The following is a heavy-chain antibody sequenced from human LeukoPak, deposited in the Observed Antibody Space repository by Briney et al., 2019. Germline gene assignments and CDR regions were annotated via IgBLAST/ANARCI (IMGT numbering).Heavy chain of an antibody. V-gene: IGHV4-59*12. CDR3: ARELRGSSSWYGTNYYYYYYMDV. CDR2: IYYSGST. D-gene: IGHD6-13*01. J-gene: IGHJ6*03. CDR1: GGSISSYY. Sequence: SETLSLTCTVSGGSISSYYWSWIRQPPGKGLEWIGYIYYSGSTNYNPSLKSRVTISVDTSKNQFSLKLSSVTAADTAVYYCARELRGSSSWYGTNYYYYYYMDVWGKVATVTVSS.